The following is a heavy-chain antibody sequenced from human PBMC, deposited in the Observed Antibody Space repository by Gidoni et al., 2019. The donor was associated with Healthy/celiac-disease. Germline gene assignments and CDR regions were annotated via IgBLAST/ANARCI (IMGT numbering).Heavy chain of an antibody. J-gene: IGHJ4*02. CDR2: INPNSGGT. D-gene: IGHD5-18*01. CDR3: ARATTDTAMVGGLGY. Sequence: QVQLVQSGAEVKKPGASVKVSCKASGYTFPGYYMHWVRQAPGQGLEWMGWINPNSGGTNYAQKFQGRVAMTRDTSISTAYMELSRLRSDDTAVYYCARATTDTAMVGGLGYWGQGTLVTVSS. CDR1: GYTFPGYY. V-gene: IGHV1-2*02.